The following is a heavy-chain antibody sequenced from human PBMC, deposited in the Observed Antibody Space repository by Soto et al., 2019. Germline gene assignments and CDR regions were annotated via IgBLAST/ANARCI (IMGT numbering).Heavy chain of an antibody. D-gene: IGHD3-3*01. V-gene: IGHV1-46*03. J-gene: IGHJ3*02. CDR2: INPSGGST. CDR3: ARENTIFGVGGNAFDI. Sequence: QVQLVQYGAEVKKPGASVKVSCKASGYTFTSYYMHWVRQAPGQGLEWMGIINPSGGSTSYAQKFQGRVTMTRDTSTSTVYMELSSLRSEDTAVYYCARENTIFGVGGNAFDIWGQGTMVTVSS. CDR1: GYTFTSYY.